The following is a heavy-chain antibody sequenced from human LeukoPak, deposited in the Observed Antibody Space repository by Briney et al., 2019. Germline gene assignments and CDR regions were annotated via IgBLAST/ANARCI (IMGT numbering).Heavy chain of an antibody. CDR3: AKEGDPLGVTAHFDY. CDR1: GFTFSSYA. J-gene: IGHJ4*02. V-gene: IGHV3-23*01. CDR2: ISGSGGST. Sequence: GGSLRLSCAASGFTFSSYAMSWVRQAPGKGLEWVSAISGSGGSTYYADSVKGRFTISRDNSKNTLYLQMNSLRAADTAVYFCAKEGDPLGVTAHFDYWGQGTLVTVSS. D-gene: IGHD2-21*02.